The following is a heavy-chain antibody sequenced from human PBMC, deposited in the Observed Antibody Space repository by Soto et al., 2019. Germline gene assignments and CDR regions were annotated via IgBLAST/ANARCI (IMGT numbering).Heavy chain of an antibody. CDR1: GFTFSSYG. Sequence: GGSLRLSCAASGFTFSSYGMHWVRQAPGKGLEWVAVIWYDGSNKYYADSVKGRFTISRDNSKNTLYLQMNSLRAEDTAVYYCARDRCRGCPDTIFDYWAQRTSVTVSS. V-gene: IGHV3-33*01. CDR3: ARDRCRGCPDTIFDY. J-gene: IGHJ4*02. D-gene: IGHD6-19*01. CDR2: IWYDGSNK.